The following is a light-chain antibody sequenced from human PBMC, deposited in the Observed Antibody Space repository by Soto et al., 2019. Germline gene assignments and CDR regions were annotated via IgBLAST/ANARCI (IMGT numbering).Light chain of an antibody. J-gene: IGKJ1*01. CDR2: GAS. CDR3: QQYNKWPPWT. CDR1: QSVSNN. V-gene: IGKV3-15*01. Sequence: VLTQSPATLSVSPGERATLSCRASQSVSNNLAWYQQIPGQAPRLLIYGASARATAIPARFSGSGSGTEFTLTISSLQSEDFAVYYCQQYNKWPPWTFGQGTKVDIK.